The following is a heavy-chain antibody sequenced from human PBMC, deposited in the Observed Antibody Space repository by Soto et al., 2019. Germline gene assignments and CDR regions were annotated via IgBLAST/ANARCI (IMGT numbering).Heavy chain of an antibody. V-gene: IGHV1-46*01. CDR3: ARADYYDSSGFYSDY. CDR1: GYIFTNHY. J-gene: IGHJ4*02. CDR2: INPSGGST. D-gene: IGHD3-22*01. Sequence: QVQLVQSGAEVKKPGASVKVSCTASGYIFTNHYIHWVRQAPGQGLEWMGIINPSGGSTNYLQKLQGRVTRTRDTSTSTVYMELSSLRSEDTAVYFCARADYYDSSGFYSDYWGQGTLVTVSS.